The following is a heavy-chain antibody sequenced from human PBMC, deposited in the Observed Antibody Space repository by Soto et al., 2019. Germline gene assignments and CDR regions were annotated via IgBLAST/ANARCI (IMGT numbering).Heavy chain of an antibody. Sequence: GGSLRLSCAASGFTFSSYAMSWVRQAPGKGLEWVSAISGSGGSTYYADSVKGRFTISRDNSKNTLYLQMNSLRAEDTAVYYCAKDSASLLPTKDIVVVRPYYFDYWGQGTLVTVSS. CDR3: AKDSASLLPTKDIVVVRPYYFDY. CDR2: ISGSGGST. J-gene: IGHJ4*02. D-gene: IGHD2-2*01. V-gene: IGHV3-23*01. CDR1: GFTFSSYA.